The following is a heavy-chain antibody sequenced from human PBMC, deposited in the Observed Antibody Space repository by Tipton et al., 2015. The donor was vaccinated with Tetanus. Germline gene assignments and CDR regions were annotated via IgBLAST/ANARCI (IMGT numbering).Heavy chain of an antibody. CDR1: GYEFISYW. CDR3: ARHSGGSEIGYYDDMDV. D-gene: IGHD3-10*01. V-gene: IGHV5-51*01. J-gene: IGHJ6*02. Sequence: VQLVQSGAEVKKPGESLRISCKASGYEFISYWIAWVRQMPGKGLEWMGVIHPADSDIRNSPSFQGQVTMSVDKSTSTAYLQWRSLKASDSAMYYCARHSGGSEIGYYDDMDVWGQGTTVTVSS. CDR2: IHPADSDI.